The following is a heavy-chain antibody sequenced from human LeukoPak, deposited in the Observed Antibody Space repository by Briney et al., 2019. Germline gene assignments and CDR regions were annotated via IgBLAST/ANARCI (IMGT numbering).Heavy chain of an antibody. CDR2: ISWNSGNV. Sequence: GGSLRLSCAASGFTFSSYAMSWVRQAPGKGLEWVSGISWNSGNVDYADSVKGRFTISRDNARNSLYLQMNSLRAEDTALYYCAKVDGYNSGWYDSWGQGTLVTVSS. V-gene: IGHV3-9*01. J-gene: IGHJ5*01. CDR1: GFTFSSYA. CDR3: AKVDGYNSGWYDS. D-gene: IGHD6-19*01.